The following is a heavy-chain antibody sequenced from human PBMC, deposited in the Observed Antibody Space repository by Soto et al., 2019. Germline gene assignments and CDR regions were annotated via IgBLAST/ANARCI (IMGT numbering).Heavy chain of an antibody. D-gene: IGHD3-22*01. CDR1: GGSISSYY. Sequence: SETLSLTCTVSGGSISSYYWSWIRQPPGKGLEWIGYIYYSGSTNYNPSLKSRVTISVDTSKNQFSLKLSSVTAADTAVYYCARTGHYYDSSGYYYYYYGMDVWGQGTTVTVSS. CDR2: IYYSGST. CDR3: ARTGHYYDSSGYYYYYYGMDV. V-gene: IGHV4-59*01. J-gene: IGHJ6*02.